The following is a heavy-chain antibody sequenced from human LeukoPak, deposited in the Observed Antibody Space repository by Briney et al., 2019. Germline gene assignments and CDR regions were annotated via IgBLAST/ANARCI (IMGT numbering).Heavy chain of an antibody. CDR2: INPKTGDT. J-gene: IGHJ5*01. D-gene: IGHD6-19*01. CDR3: AREEIAVGGPPPRWFDS. V-gene: IGHV1-2*02. CDR1: GYTFSDYY. Sequence: GASVNVPCKASGYTFSDYYIHWVRQAPGQGLQWMGWINPKTGDTNYPQKSQGRVTMTRDTSISTAYMGLSRLRSDDTAVYYCAREEIAVGGPPPRWFDSWGQGTLVTVSS.